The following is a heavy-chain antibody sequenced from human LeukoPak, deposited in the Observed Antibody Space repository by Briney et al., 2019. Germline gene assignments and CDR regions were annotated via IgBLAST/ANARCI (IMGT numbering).Heavy chain of an antibody. Sequence: GRSLRLSCAASGFTVSSNYMTWVRQAPGKGLEWVSVIYSGGTTDYADSVKGRFTISRDNSKNTLYLQMNSLRVEDTAVYYCASDRGGHHGIDVWGQGTTVTVSS. J-gene: IGHJ6*02. V-gene: IGHV3-53*01. CDR2: IYSGGTT. CDR3: ASDRGGHHGIDV. D-gene: IGHD3-10*01. CDR1: GFTVSSNY.